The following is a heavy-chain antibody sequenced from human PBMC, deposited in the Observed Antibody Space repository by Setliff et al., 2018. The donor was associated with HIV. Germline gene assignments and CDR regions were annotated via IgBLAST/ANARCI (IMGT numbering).Heavy chain of an antibody. Sequence: SETLSLTCTVSGGSISSSSYYWGWIRQPPGKGLEWIGHVYVSRRAHYSPSLESRVTISVDTSKNQLSLKLSSVTAADTAVYYCAREIYGGNSRPFDYWGQGTLVTVSS. CDR3: AREIYGGNSRPFDY. CDR2: VYVSRRA. CDR1: GGSISSSSYY. J-gene: IGHJ4*02. V-gene: IGHV4-61*01. D-gene: IGHD4-17*01.